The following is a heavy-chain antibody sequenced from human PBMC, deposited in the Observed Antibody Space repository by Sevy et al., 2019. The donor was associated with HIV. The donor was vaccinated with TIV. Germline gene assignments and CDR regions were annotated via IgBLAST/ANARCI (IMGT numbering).Heavy chain of an antibody. J-gene: IGHJ5*02. CDR3: ARADYDSSGYYFAFDP. CDR1: GGSISTYY. V-gene: IGHV4-59*01. D-gene: IGHD3-22*01. Sequence: SETLSLTCTVSGGSISTYYWSWIRQPPGKGLEWIGYIYYSGSTNYNPSLKSRVTISVDTSKNQFSLKLSSVTAADTAMCYCARADYDSSGYYFAFDPWGQGTLVTVSS. CDR2: IYYSGST.